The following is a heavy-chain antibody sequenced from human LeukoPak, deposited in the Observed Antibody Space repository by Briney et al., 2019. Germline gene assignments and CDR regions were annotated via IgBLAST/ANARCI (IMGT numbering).Heavy chain of an antibody. V-gene: IGHV3-48*03. CDR3: ARDRDPGYYDTNGYRRVNAFDF. J-gene: IGHJ3*01. D-gene: IGHD3-22*01. CDR2: ITSSGSTI. Sequence: GGSLRLSCAASGFTFSRYEMNWVRQAPGKGLEWFSYITSSGSTIYYPDSGKGRFTISRHNAKNSLYLQMNSLRAEDTAVYYCARDRDPGYYDTNGYRRVNAFDFWGQGTMVTVSS. CDR1: GFTFSRYE.